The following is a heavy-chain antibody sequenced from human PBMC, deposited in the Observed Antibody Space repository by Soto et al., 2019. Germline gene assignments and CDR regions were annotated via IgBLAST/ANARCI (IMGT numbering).Heavy chain of an antibody. CDR1: GYTFTSYG. V-gene: IGHV1-18*01. CDR3: AREVDYYDSTYNWFDP. D-gene: IGHD3-22*01. CDR2: ISAYNGNT. Sequence: XSVKVSLKASGYTFTSYGISLVRHSPGQGLEWMGWISAYNGNTNYAQKLQGRVTMTTDTSTSTAYMELSSLRSEDTAVYYCAREVDYYDSTYNWFDPWGQGTLVTVSS. J-gene: IGHJ5*02.